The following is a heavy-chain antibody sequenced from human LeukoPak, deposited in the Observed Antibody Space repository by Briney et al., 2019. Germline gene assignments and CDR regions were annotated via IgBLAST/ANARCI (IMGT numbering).Heavy chain of an antibody. J-gene: IGHJ6*03. Sequence: GGSLRLSCAASGFTVSSNYMSWVRQAPGKGLEWVSVIYSGGSTYYADSVKGRFTISRDNSKNTLYLQMNSLRAEDTAVYYCARVWGSGSYYSYYYMDVWGKGTTVTVSS. D-gene: IGHD1-26*01. CDR1: GFTVSSNY. CDR3: ARVWGSGSYYSYYYMDV. CDR2: IYSGGST. V-gene: IGHV3-66*01.